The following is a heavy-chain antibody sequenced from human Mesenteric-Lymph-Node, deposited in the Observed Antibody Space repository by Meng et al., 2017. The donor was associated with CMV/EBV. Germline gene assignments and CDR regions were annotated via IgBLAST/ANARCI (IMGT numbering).Heavy chain of an antibody. D-gene: IGHD3-3*01. Sequence: GESLKISCAASGFTFSSYAMHWVRQAPGKGLEWVAVISYDGSNKYYADSVKGRFTISRDNSKNTLYLQMNSLRAEDTAVYYCAREGYDFFLSAFDIWGQGTMVTVSS. J-gene: IGHJ3*02. V-gene: IGHV3-30-3*01. CDR3: AREGYDFFLSAFDI. CDR1: GFTFSSYA. CDR2: ISYDGSNK.